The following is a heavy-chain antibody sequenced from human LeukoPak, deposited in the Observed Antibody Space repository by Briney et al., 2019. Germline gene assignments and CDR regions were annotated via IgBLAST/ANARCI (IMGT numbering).Heavy chain of an antibody. CDR3: ARGGAPYYYGSGNYFDY. CDR2: IYYSGGT. D-gene: IGHD3-10*01. CDR1: GGSISSYY. V-gene: IGHV4-59*01. J-gene: IGHJ4*02. Sequence: SETLSLTCTVSGGSISSYYWSWIRQPPGKGLEWIGYIYYSGGTNYNPSLKSRVTISVDTSKNQFSLKLSSVTAADTAVYYCARGGAPYYYGSGNYFDYWGQGTLVTVSS.